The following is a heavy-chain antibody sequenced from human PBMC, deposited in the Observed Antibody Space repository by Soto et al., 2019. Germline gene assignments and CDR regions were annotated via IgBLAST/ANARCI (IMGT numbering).Heavy chain of an antibody. CDR3: ARDQGSAVTTHYYYGMDV. J-gene: IGHJ6*02. D-gene: IGHD4-17*01. V-gene: IGHV4-4*07. CDR2: IYTSGST. CDR1: GGSISSYY. Sequence: KPSETLSLTRTVSGGSISSYYWSWIRQPAGKGLEWIGRIYTSGSTNYNPSLKSRVTMSVDTSKNQFSLKLSSVTAADTAVYYCARDQGSAVTTHYYYGMDVWGQGTTVTVSS.